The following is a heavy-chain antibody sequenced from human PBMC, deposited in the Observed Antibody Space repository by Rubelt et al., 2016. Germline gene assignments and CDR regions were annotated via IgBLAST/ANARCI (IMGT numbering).Heavy chain of an antibody. J-gene: IGHJ4*02. D-gene: IGHD5-18*01. CDR1: GFSLSTDRMA. V-gene: IGHV2-5*08. CDR3: AHRLKGYNYGLYYFDY. CDR2: IYWDDKQ. Sequence: QVTLKESGPALVKPTETLTLTCTVSGFSLSTDRMAVSWIRQPPGKALEWLALIYWDDKQRYSPSLESRLTITKDTSKNQVVLTMTNMDPVDTATYYCAHRLKGYNYGLYYFDYWGQGTLVTVSS.